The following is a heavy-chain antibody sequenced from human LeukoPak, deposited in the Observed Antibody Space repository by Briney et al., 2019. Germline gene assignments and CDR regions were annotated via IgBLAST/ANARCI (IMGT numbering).Heavy chain of an antibody. J-gene: IGHJ4*02. Sequence: GRSLRLSCAASGFTFSNYNMNWVRQAPGKGLEWISYITSTTSIIYYADSVKGRFTISRDNAKNSLYLEMNSQRDEDTAVYYCARDHDYAFDYWGQGTLVTVSS. CDR1: GFTFSNYN. D-gene: IGHD3-16*01. CDR2: ITSTTSII. CDR3: ARDHDYAFDY. V-gene: IGHV3-48*02.